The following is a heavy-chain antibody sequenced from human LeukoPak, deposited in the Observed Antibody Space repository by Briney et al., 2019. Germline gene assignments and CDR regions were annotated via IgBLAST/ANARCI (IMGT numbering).Heavy chain of an antibody. CDR2: IYSGGST. V-gene: IGHV3-53*05. J-gene: IGHJ6*03. Sequence: GGSLRLSCAASGFTVSSNYMSWVRQAPGKGLEWVSVIYSGGSTYYADSVKGRFTISRDNSKNTLYLQMNSLRAEDTAVYYCAREARSSIYYYMDVWGKGTTVTVSS. CDR3: AREARSSIYYYMDV. D-gene: IGHD3-3*02. CDR1: GFTVSSNY.